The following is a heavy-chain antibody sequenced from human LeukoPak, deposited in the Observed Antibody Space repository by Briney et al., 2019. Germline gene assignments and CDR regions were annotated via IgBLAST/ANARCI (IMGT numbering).Heavy chain of an antibody. J-gene: IGHJ5*02. Sequence: VKVSCKASGYTFTGYYMHWVRQAPGQGLEWMGIINPSGGSTSYAQKFQGRVTMTRDMSTSTVYMELSSLRSEDTAVYYCARDLSYTDWFDPWGQGTLVTVSS. D-gene: IGHD3-16*02. V-gene: IGHV1-46*01. CDR2: INPSGGST. CDR3: ARDLSYTDWFDP. CDR1: GYTFTGYY.